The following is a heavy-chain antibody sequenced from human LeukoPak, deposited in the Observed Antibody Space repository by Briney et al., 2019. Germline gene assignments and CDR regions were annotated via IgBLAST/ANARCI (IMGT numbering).Heavy chain of an antibody. CDR3: ARGVEWLVSDAFDI. CDR1: GGSISSGDYY. D-gene: IGHD6-19*01. J-gene: IGHJ3*02. Sequence: PSQTLSLTCTVSGGSISSGDYYWSWIRQPPGKGLEWIGYIYYSGSTNYNPSLKSRVTISVDTSKNQFSLKLSSVTAADTAVYYCARGVEWLVSDAFDIWGQGTMVTVSS. V-gene: IGHV4-61*08. CDR2: IYYSGST.